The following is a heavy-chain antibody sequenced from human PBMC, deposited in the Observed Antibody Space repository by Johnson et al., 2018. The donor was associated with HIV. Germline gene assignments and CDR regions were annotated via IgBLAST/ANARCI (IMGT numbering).Heavy chain of an antibody. J-gene: IGHJ3*02. CDR2: ISYDGSYK. V-gene: IGHV3-30-3*01. CDR3: VRRFYDSSSFDI. CDR1: GFTFSYYA. Sequence: QVQLVESGGGLAKPAWSLRLSCAASGFTFSYYAIFWVRQAPGTGLEWVTFISYDGSYKYYADSVMGRFTISRDNSKTTLFLQMNSLRADDTAVYYCVRRFYDSSSFDIWGQGTMVTVTS. D-gene: IGHD3-22*01.